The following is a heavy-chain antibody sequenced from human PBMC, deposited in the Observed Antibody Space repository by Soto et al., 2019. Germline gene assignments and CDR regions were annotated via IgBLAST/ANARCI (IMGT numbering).Heavy chain of an antibody. CDR3: ASHNFFCGGDCNSSGMDV. CDR1: GYLFTNYW. Sequence: PGESLKISSQGSGYLFTNYWINWVPQVSGRGLEWLGRIDPSDSYTKYNPSFQGHVTISADKSTSTAYLQWSSLRASDTAVYYCASHNFFCGGDCNSSGMDVLGQGTTVTVSS. D-gene: IGHD2-21*02. V-gene: IGHV5-10-1*01. CDR2: IDPSDSYT. J-gene: IGHJ6*02.